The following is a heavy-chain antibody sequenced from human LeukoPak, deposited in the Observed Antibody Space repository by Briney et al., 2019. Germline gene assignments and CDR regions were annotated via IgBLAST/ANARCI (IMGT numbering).Heavy chain of an antibody. CDR3: ARGRRDSSGCSRYAY. D-gene: IGHD6-19*01. J-gene: IGHJ4*02. CDR1: GYTFTSYD. V-gene: IGHV1-8*01. CDR2: MNPNSGNT. Sequence: ASVKVSCKASGYTFTSYDINWVRQATGQGLEWMGWMNPNSGNTGYAQKFQGRVTMTRNTSISTAYMELSSLRSEDTAVYYCARGRRDSSGCSRYAYWGQGTLVTVSS.